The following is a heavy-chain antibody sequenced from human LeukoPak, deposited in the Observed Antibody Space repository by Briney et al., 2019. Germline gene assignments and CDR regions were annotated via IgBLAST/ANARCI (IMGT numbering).Heavy chain of an antibody. V-gene: IGHV3-23*01. D-gene: IGHD1-26*01. J-gene: IGHJ4*02. CDR2: ISGSGDNT. CDR1: GFTFSNYA. CDR3: AKVRAPRQYYFDY. Sequence: GGSLRLSCAASGFTFSNYAMSWVRQAPGKGLEWVSAISGSGDNTYYADSVKGRFTISRDNSKNTLYLQMNSLRAEDTAVYYCAKVRAPRQYYFDYWGQGTLVTVSS.